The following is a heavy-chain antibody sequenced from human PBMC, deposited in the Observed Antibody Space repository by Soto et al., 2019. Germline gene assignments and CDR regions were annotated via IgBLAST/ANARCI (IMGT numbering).Heavy chain of an antibody. CDR2: ISYGGGTT. CDR1: GFTFSAYA. CDR3: AKNPGYYYDSTGYHFDY. J-gene: IGHJ4*02. D-gene: IGHD3-22*01. V-gene: IGHV3-23*01. Sequence: GGSLRLSCAASGFTFSAYAMSWVRQAPGKGLEWVSAISYGGGTTYYADSVKGRFTISRDNSKNTLYLQMNSLRAEDTAVYYCAKNPGYYYDSTGYHFDYWGQGTLVTVSS.